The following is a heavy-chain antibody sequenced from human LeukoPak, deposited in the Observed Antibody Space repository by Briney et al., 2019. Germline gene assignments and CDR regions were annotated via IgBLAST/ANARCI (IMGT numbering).Heavy chain of an antibody. D-gene: IGHD3-10*01. V-gene: IGHV3-23*01. J-gene: IGHJ6*02. CDR1: GFTFSSYA. Sequence: GGSLRLSCAASGFTFSSYAMSWVRQAPGKGLEWVSAISGSGGSTYYADSVKGRFTISRDNSMNTLYLQMNSLRAEDTAVYYCAKDPGRGRYYYYGMDVWGQGTTVTVSS. CDR2: ISGSGGST. CDR3: AKDPGRGRYYYYGMDV.